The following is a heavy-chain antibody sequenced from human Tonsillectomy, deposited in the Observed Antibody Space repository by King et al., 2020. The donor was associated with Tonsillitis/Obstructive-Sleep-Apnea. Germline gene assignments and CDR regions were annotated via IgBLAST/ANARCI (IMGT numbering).Heavy chain of an antibody. J-gene: IGHJ4*02. CDR1: DDSISSSDYY. Sequence: HVPLQESGPGLVMPSKTLSLTCTVSDDSISSSDYYWGWIRQHPGKGLEWIGCISRRGGPYYNPSLKSRLTISLETSQKQFFLKLSSVTAADTAVYYCSRSTEYSNYEAYWGQGILVTVSS. V-gene: IGHV4-31*03. D-gene: IGHD4-11*01. CDR2: ISRRGGP. CDR3: SRSTEYSNYEAY.